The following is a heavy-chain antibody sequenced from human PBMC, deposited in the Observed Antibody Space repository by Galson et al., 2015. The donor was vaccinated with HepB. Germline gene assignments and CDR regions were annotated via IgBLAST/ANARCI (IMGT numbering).Heavy chain of an antibody. CDR2: ISYDGSNK. V-gene: IGHV3-30-3*01. D-gene: IGHD3-3*01. J-gene: IGHJ4*02. CDR1: GFTFSSYA. Sequence: SLRLSCAASGFTFSSYAMHWVRQAPGKGLEWVAVISYDGSNKYYADSVKGRFTISRDNSKNTLYLQMNSLRAEDTAVYYCARGQRFLEWFRAHPALHWGQGTLVTVSS. CDR3: ARGQRFLEWFRAHPALH.